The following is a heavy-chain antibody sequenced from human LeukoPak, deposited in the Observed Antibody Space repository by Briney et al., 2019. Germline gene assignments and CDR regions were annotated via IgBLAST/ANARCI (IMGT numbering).Heavy chain of an antibody. Sequence: GGSLRLSCAASGFTFSSYTMNWVRQAPGKGLEWVSSISSSSSYIYYADSVKGRFTISRDNAKNSLYLQMNSLRAEDTAVYYCASNSYDSSGYYYSWGQGTLVTVSS. V-gene: IGHV3-21*01. CDR2: ISSSSSYI. J-gene: IGHJ4*02. CDR3: ASNSYDSSGYYYS. D-gene: IGHD3-22*01. CDR1: GFTFSSYT.